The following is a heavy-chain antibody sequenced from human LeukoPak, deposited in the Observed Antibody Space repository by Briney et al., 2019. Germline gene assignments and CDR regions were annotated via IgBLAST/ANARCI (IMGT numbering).Heavy chain of an antibody. CDR3: ARGSSGLEDY. J-gene: IGHJ4*02. CDR1: GFTFSSYS. V-gene: IGHV3-48*04. CDR2: ISSSSSTI. D-gene: IGHD6-6*01. Sequence: GGSLRLSCAASGFTFSSYSMNWVRQAPGKGLEWVSYISSSSSTIYYAASVKGRFTISRDNAKNSLYLQMNSLRAEDTAVYYCARGSSGLEDYWGQGTLVTVSS.